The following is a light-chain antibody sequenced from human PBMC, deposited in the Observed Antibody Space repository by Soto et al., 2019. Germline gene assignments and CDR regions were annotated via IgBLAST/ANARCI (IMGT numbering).Light chain of an antibody. CDR2: AAS. CDR3: KQANSFPIT. CDR1: QGISSY. J-gene: IGKJ5*01. Sequence: AIRMTQSPSSFSASTGDRVTITCRASQGISSYLAWYQQKPGKAPKLLIYAASTLQSGVQSRFSGSGSGTDFTLTIRCLQSEDFATYYCKQANSFPITFGQGTRLEIK. V-gene: IGKV1-8*01.